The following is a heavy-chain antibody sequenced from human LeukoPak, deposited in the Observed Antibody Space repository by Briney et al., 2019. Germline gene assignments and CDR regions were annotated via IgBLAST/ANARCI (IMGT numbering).Heavy chain of an antibody. V-gene: IGHV1-2*02. J-gene: IGHJ5*02. CDR2: IKPDSGDT. CDR3: VRDRPHNWFDP. Sequence: ASVKVSCKASGYTFSGYYIHWVRQAPGQGLEWMGLIKPDSGDTNYAQNFRGRVTMTRDTSITTAYMELNRLTSDDPAVYYCVRDRPHNWFDPWGQGTLVTVSS. CDR1: GYTFSGYY.